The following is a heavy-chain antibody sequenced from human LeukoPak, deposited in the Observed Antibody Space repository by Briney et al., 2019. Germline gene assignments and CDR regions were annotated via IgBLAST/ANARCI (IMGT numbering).Heavy chain of an antibody. V-gene: IGHV1-18*01. CDR2: ISAYNGNT. CDR1: GYTFTSYG. D-gene: IGHD3-10*01. J-gene: IGHJ6*02. Sequence: ASVKVSCKASGYTFTSYGISWVRQAPGQGLEWMGWISAYNGNTNYAQKLQGRVTMTTDTSTSTAYMELRSLRPDDTAVYYCARDQFVVRGDIKRDYYYYYGMDVWGQGTTVTVSS. CDR3: ARDQFVVRGDIKRDYYYYYGMDV.